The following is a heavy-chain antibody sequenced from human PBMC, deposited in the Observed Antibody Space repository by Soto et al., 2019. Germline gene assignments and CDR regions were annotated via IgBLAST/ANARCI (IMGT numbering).Heavy chain of an antibody. J-gene: IGHJ5*02. D-gene: IGHD2-21*01. V-gene: IGHV4-34*01. Sequence: SETLSLTCAVYGGSFSGYYWSWIRQPPGKGLEWIGEINHSGSTNYNPSLKSRVTISVDTSKNQFSLKLSSVTAADTAVYYCARKGVLFSGWFDPWGQGTLVTVSS. CDR1: GGSFSGYY. CDR2: INHSGST. CDR3: ARKGVLFSGWFDP.